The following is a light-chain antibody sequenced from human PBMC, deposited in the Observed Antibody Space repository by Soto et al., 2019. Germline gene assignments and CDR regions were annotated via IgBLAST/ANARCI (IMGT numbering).Light chain of an antibody. J-gene: IGLJ2*01. Sequence: QSALTQPPSASRTPGQRVAISCSGGSSDIGSNPVNWYLHLPGAAPKLLIYRDNQRPSGVPDRFSGSKSGTSASLTISGLQSEDEADSFCSAWDDNIYGPVFGGGTKLTVL. V-gene: IGLV1-44*01. CDR2: RDN. CDR3: SAWDDNIYGPV. CDR1: SSDIGSNP.